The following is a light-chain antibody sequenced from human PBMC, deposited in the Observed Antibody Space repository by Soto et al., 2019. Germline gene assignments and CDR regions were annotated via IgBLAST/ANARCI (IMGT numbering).Light chain of an antibody. Sequence: DIQMTQSPSSLSASVGDRVTITCRASQSVSSYLNWYQQKPGKAPKLLIYAASSLQSGVPSRFSGSGSGTDFTLTISSLQPEDFATYYCQQSYNAPVFGQGTRLDMK. J-gene: IGKJ5*01. CDR1: QSVSSY. CDR3: QQSYNAPV. V-gene: IGKV1-39*01. CDR2: AAS.